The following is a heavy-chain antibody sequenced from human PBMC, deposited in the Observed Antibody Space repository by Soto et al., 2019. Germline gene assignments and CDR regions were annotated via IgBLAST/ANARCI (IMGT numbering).Heavy chain of an antibody. CDR1: GFIFSGYS. D-gene: IGHD4-17*01. V-gene: IGHV3-21*01. J-gene: IGHJ6*02. CDR3: ARAEGDYSYYYGMDV. CDR2: ISGTSGLI. Sequence: PGGSLRLSCAASGFIFSGYSINWVRQPPGKGLEWVSYISGTSGLIHYADSVKGRFTISRDNAKDSVYVQMNSLRAEDTAVYYCARAEGDYSYYYGMDVWGQGTTVTVSS.